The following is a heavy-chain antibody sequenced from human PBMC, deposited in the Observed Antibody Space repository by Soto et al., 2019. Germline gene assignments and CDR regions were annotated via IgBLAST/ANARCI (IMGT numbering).Heavy chain of an antibody. CDR3: ARAGSFGVDEYFQS. CDR2: INPHDGGT. Sequence: ASVKVSCKASGYTFTDFFVHWVRRAPGQGLEWMGWINPHDGGTKYAQKFQGRVTMTWDTSISTAFTELNGLRPDDTAIYFCARAGSFGVDEYFQSWGEGSLVTVSS. V-gene: IGHV1-2*02. CDR1: GYTFTDFF. D-gene: IGHD3-3*02. J-gene: IGHJ1*01.